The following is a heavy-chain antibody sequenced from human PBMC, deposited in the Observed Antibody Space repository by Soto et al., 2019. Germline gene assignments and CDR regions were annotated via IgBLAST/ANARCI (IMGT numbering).Heavy chain of an antibody. Sequence: SVKVSCKASGGTFSSYTISWVRQAPGQGLEWMGRIIPILGIANYAQKFQGRVTITADKSTSTAYMELSSLRSKDTAVYYCARDYDILTGYYSFIYWGQGTLVTVSS. V-gene: IGHV1-69*04. J-gene: IGHJ4*02. D-gene: IGHD3-9*01. CDR1: GGTFSSYT. CDR3: ARDYDILTGYYSFIY. CDR2: IIPILGIA.